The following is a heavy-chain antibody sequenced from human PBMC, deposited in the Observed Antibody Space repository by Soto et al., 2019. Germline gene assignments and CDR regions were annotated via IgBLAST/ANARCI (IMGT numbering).Heavy chain of an antibody. CDR3: ARERGEVRFLEWSKGYYYYGLEV. Sequence: SETLSLTCAVYGGSFSGYYWSWIRQPPGRGLEWIGEINHSRSTNYNPSLKSRVTISVGTSKNQFSLKLSSVTAADTAVYYCARERGEVRFLEWSKGYYYYGLEVWGQGTTVTVSS. V-gene: IGHV4-34*01. J-gene: IGHJ6*02. CDR1: GGSFSGYY. CDR2: INHSRST. D-gene: IGHD3-3*01.